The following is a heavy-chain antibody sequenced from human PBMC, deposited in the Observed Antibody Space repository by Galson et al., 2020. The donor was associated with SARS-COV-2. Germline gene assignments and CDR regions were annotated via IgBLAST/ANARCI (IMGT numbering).Heavy chain of an antibody. Sequence: GESLKISCAASGFSFSDYYMSWIRQAPGKGLEWVSYISSSSSYTKHADSVKGRFMISRDNAKNSLYLQMNSLRAEDTAVYYCARDVMGIVVAGPTYDMDVWGQGTTVTVSS. D-gene: IGHD6-19*01. CDR2: ISSSSSYT. V-gene: IGHV3-11*05. J-gene: IGHJ6*02. CDR1: GFSFSDYY. CDR3: ARDVMGIVVAGPTYDMDV.